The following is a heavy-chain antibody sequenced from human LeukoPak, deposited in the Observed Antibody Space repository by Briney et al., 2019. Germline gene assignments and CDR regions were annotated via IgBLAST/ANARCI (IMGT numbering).Heavy chain of an antibody. CDR1: GFTFSDYY. V-gene: IGHV3-11*04. CDR2: ISSSGSTI. D-gene: IGHD3-9*01. J-gene: IGHJ4*02. Sequence: GGSQRLSCAASGFTFSDYYMSWIRQAPGKGLEWVSYISSSGSTIYYADSVKGRFTISRDNAKNSLYLQMNSLRAEDTAVYYCARTKDFDWLSNQCYFDYWGQGTLVTVSS. CDR3: ARTKDFDWLSNQCYFDY.